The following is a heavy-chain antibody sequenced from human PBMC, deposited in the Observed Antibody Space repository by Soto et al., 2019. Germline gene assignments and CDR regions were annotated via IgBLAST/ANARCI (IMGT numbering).Heavy chain of an antibody. CDR2: INHSGST. CDR1: GGSFSNYY. D-gene: IGHD1-26*01. Sequence: QVQLQQWGAGLLKPSETLSLTCAVYGGSFSNYYWSWIRQPPGKGLECIGEINHSGSTNYNPSLKSRVTISVDTSKNQFSLKLSSVTAADTAVYYCARGSGSYWSNWGQGTLVTVSS. V-gene: IGHV4-34*01. J-gene: IGHJ4*02. CDR3: ARGSGSYWSN.